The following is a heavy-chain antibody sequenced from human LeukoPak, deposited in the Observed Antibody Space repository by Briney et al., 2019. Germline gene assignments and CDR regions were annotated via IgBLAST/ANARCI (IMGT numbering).Heavy chain of an antibody. Sequence: SVKVSCKASGGTFTSYAISWVRQAPGQGLEWMGRIIPIFGTANYAQKFQGRVTITADESTSTAYMELSSLRSEDTAVYYCARGEIVVVITNERYYYYGMDVWGQGTTVTVSS. J-gene: IGHJ6*02. V-gene: IGHV1-69*13. D-gene: IGHD3-22*01. CDR3: ARGEIVVVITNERYYYYGMDV. CDR2: IIPIFGTA. CDR1: GGTFTSYA.